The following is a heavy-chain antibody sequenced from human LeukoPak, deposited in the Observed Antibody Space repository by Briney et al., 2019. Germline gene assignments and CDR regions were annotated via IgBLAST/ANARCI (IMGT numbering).Heavy chain of an antibody. V-gene: IGHV3-23*01. CDR2: ISGSAVIT. Sequence: GGSLRLSCAASGLTFINFGMTWVRQAPGKGLEWVSAISGSAVITFYADSVKGRFTISRDNSKNTLHLQMNSLRAEDTALYYCAKSRLSGINDAFDIWGQGTMVTVSS. CDR3: AKSRLSGINDAFDI. CDR1: GLTFINFG. J-gene: IGHJ3*02. D-gene: IGHD3-3*01.